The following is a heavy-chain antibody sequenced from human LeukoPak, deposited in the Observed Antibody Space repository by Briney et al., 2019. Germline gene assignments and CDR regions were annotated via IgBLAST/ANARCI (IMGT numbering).Heavy chain of an antibody. J-gene: IGHJ6*03. CDR1: GYSISSGYY. CDR2: IYHSGST. Sequence: PSETLSLTCAVSGYSISSGYYWGWIRQPPGKGLEWIGSIYHSGSTYYNPSLKSRVIISVDTSKNQFSLKLSSVTAADTAVYCCARYSNYGDYYYYYMDVWGKGTTVTVSS. CDR3: ARYSNYGDYYYYYMDV. V-gene: IGHV4-38-2*01. D-gene: IGHD4-11*01.